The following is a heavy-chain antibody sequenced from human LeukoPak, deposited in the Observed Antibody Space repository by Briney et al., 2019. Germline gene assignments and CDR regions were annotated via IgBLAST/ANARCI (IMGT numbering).Heavy chain of an antibody. Sequence: GGSLRLSCAASGFTFSSHWMTWVRQAPGKGLEWVANIKEDGTRKNYMDSVKGRFTISRDNAKNSLYLQMSGLRAEDTALYYCASGAEGTVTLGWYYFDYWGQGTLVTVSS. CDR1: GFTFSSHW. J-gene: IGHJ4*02. CDR3: ASGAEGTVTLGWYYFDY. D-gene: IGHD4-11*01. CDR2: IKEDGTRK. V-gene: IGHV3-7*03.